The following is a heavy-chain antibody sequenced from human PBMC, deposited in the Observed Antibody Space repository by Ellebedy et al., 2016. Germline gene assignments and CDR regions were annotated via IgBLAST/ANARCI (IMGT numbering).Heavy chain of an antibody. D-gene: IGHD5-12*01. J-gene: IGHJ4*02. V-gene: IGHV1-3*01. Sequence: ASVKVSXXASGYTFTSYAMHWVRQAPGQRLEWMGWINAGNGNTKYSQKFQGRVTITRDTSASTAYMELSSLRSEDTAVYYCARLGGWLRLFDYWGQGTLVTVSS. CDR2: INAGNGNT. CDR3: ARLGGWLRLFDY. CDR1: GYTFTSYA.